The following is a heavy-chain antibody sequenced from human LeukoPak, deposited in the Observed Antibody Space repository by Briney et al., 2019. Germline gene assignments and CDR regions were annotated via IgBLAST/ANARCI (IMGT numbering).Heavy chain of an antibody. CDR2: INPNSGGT. V-gene: IGHV1-2*02. J-gene: IGHJ5*02. Sequence: GASVKVSCKASGYTFTGYYMHWVRQAPGQGLEWMGWINPNSGGTKYAQKFQGRVTMTRDTSISTAYMELSRLRSDDTAVYYCARVYYSNYSVGNWFDPWGQGTLVTVSS. CDR1: GYTFTGYY. CDR3: ARVYYSNYSVGNWFDP. D-gene: IGHD4-11*01.